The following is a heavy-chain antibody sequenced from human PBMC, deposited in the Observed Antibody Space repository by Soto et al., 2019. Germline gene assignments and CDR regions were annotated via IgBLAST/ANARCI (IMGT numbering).Heavy chain of an antibody. Sequence: QVQLVESGGGVVQPGRSLRLSCAASGFTFSSYAMHWVRQAPGKGLEWVAVISYDGSNKYYADSVKGRFTISRDNSKITLYLQMNSLRAEDTAVYYCARDRVTMVRGVIITRKGFDYWGQGTLVTVSS. J-gene: IGHJ4*02. CDR1: GFTFSSYA. CDR2: ISYDGSNK. D-gene: IGHD3-10*01. CDR3: ARDRVTMVRGVIITRKGFDY. V-gene: IGHV3-30-3*01.